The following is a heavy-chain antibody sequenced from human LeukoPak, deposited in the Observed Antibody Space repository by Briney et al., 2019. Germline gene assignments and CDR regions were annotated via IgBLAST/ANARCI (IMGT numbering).Heavy chain of an antibody. J-gene: IGHJ4*02. CDR3: VKSNGGFYDILTGYPDY. CDR2: ISSNGGST. Sequence: PGGSLRLSCSASGFTFSSYAMHWVCQAPGKGLEYVSAISSNGGSTYYADSVKGRFTISRDNSKNTLYLQMSSLRAEDTAVYYCVKSNGGFYDILTGYPDYWGQGTLVTVSS. D-gene: IGHD3-9*01. CDR1: GFTFSSYA. V-gene: IGHV3-64D*06.